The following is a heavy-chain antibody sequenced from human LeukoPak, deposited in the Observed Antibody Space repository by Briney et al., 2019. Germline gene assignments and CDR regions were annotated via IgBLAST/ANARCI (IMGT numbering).Heavy chain of an antibody. CDR2: ISYDGSNK. Sequence: PGGSLRLSCAASGFTFSSYAMHWVRQAPGKGLEWVAVISYDGSNKYYADSVKGRFTISRDNSKNTLYLQMNSLRAEDTAVYYCARAYGYSSGWYPSYYFDYWGQGTLVTVSS. CDR3: ARAYGYSSGWYPSYYFDY. D-gene: IGHD6-19*01. J-gene: IGHJ4*02. V-gene: IGHV3-30-3*01. CDR1: GFTFSSYA.